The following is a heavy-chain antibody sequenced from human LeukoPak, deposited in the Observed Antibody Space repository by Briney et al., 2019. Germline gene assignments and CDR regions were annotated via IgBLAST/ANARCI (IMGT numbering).Heavy chain of an antibody. Sequence: SVKVSCKASGGTFSSYAISWVRQAPGQGLEWMGRIIPILGIANYAQKFRGRVTITADKSTSTAYMELSSLRSEDTAVYYCARAALSSSGYSSQFDYWGQGTLVTVSS. J-gene: IGHJ4*02. CDR2: IIPILGIA. CDR3: ARAALSSSGYSSQFDY. D-gene: IGHD3-22*01. CDR1: GGTFSSYA. V-gene: IGHV1-69*04.